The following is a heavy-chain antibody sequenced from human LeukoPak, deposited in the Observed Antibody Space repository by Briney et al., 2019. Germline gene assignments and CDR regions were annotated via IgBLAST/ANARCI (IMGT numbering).Heavy chain of an antibody. CDR2: IYYSGST. V-gene: IGHV4-39*01. D-gene: IGHD5-18*01. Sequence: SETLSLTCTVPAGSISSSSYYWGWIRQPPGKGLQWIGSIYYSGSTYYNPSLKSRVTISVDTSKNQFSLKLSSVTAADTAVYYCARHNGMVTYYLTHAFDIWGQGTMVTVSS. CDR1: AGSISSSSYY. J-gene: IGHJ3*02. CDR3: ARHNGMVTYYLTHAFDI.